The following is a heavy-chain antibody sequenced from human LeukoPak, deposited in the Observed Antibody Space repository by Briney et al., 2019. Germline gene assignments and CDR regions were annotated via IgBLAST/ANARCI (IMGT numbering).Heavy chain of an antibody. CDR2: MSSSGIS. CDR3: ARHAVAWFGELSWGLDY. Sequence: PSETLSLTCTVSGGSISSHYWSWIRQPAGKGLEWIGRMSSSGISTYSPSLKSRVTISVDTSKNQFSLKLSSVTAADTAVYYCARHAVAWFGELSWGLDYWGQGTLVTVSS. V-gene: IGHV4-4*07. J-gene: IGHJ4*02. D-gene: IGHD3-10*01. CDR1: GGSISSHY.